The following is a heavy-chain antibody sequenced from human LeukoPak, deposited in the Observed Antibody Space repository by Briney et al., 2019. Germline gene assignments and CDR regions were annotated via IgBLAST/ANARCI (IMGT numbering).Heavy chain of an antibody. CDR2: FDPEDGET. CDR1: GYTLTELS. J-gene: IGHJ3*02. Sequence: ASVKVSCKVSGYTLTELSMHWVRQAPGKGLEWMGGFDPEDGETIYAQNLQGRVTLTTDTSTSTAYMELGSLRSDDTAVYYCARPAVAGTKVDAFDIWGQGTMVTVSS. CDR3: ARPAVAGTKVDAFDI. V-gene: IGHV1-24*01. D-gene: IGHD6-19*01.